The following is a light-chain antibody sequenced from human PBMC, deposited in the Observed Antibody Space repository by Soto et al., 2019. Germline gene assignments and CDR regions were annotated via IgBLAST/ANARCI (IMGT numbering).Light chain of an antibody. CDR1: QSVGRSY. V-gene: IGKV3D-20*02. CDR3: QQRSNRPPGLT. CDR2: GAS. Sequence: EIVLTQSPVPLSLSPGERATLSCRASQSVGRSYLAWYQQKPGQAPRLLIYGASTRATGIPARFSGSGSGTEFTLTISSLEPEDFAVYYCQQRSNRPPGLTFGGGTKVDIK. J-gene: IGKJ4*01.